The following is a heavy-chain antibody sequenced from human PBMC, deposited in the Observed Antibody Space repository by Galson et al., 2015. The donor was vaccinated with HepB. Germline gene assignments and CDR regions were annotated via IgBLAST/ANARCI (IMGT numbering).Heavy chain of an antibody. CDR3: ARDPYGAGNC. J-gene: IGHJ4*02. V-gene: IGHV3-48*02. CDR1: AFSFSSFG. Sequence: SLRLSCAASAFSFSSFGMNWFRQAPGKGPEWISYIGPSGSDRKYADSVKGRLTISRDNAKNSLYLGMNSLRDEDTAVYYCARDPYGAGNCWGQGTLVTVSS. D-gene: IGHD3-10*01. CDR2: IGPSGSDR.